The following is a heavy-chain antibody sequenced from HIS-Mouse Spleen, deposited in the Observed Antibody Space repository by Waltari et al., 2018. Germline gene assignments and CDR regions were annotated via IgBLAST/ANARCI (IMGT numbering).Heavy chain of an antibody. CDR3: ASIAVAGTNAFDI. D-gene: IGHD6-19*01. CDR2: IIPILGTA. J-gene: IGHJ3*02. V-gene: IGHV1-69*01. CDR1: GGTFSSYA. Sequence: QVQLVQSGAEVKKPGSSVKVSCKASGGTFSSYAISWVRQAPGQGLEWMGGIIPILGTANYSQKFQGRVTITADESTSTAYMELSSLRSEDTAVYYCASIAVAGTNAFDIWGQGTMVTVSS.